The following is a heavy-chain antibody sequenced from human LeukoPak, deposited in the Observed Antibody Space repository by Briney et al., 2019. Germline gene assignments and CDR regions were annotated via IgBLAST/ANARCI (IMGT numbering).Heavy chain of an antibody. D-gene: IGHD3-22*01. V-gene: IGHV3-7*01. CDR3: TKDLNHDSSG. CDR2: IKTDGSAK. Sequence: GGSLRLSRAASGFRFSDYWMTWVRQAPGKGLECVANIKTDGSAKYYPDSVKGRFTVSRDNAKNSLYLQMNNMRVEDTAIYYCTKDLNHDSSGWGQRTLVTVSS. CDR1: GFRFSDYW. J-gene: IGHJ4*02.